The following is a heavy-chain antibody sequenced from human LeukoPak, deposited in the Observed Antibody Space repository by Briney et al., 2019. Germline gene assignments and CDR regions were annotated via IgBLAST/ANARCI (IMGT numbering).Heavy chain of an antibody. V-gene: IGHV3-48*03. CDR3: ARVADNYFGSGSTDY. CDR2: ISGSGSTI. J-gene: IGHJ4*02. D-gene: IGHD3-10*01. Sequence: GGSLRLSCVASGFTFSGHEMNWVRQAPGKGLEWVSYISGSGSTIYYADSVKGRFTISRDNAKNSLYLQMNSLRAEDTAVYYCARVADNYFGSGSTDYWGQGTLVTASP. CDR1: GFTFSGHE.